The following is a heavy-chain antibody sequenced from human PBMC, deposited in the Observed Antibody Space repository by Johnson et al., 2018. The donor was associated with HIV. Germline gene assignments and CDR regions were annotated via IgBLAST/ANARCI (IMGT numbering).Heavy chain of an antibody. CDR3: AREDGSGWSTRGDDAFDI. V-gene: IGHV3-11*01. J-gene: IGHJ3*02. CDR1: GLTFSDYY. CDR2: ISSSGRT. D-gene: IGHD6-19*01. Sequence: QVQLVESGGGLVQPGGSLRLSCAASGLTFSDYYMSWIRQAPGKGLEWVSYISSSGRTFYADSVKGRFTISRDNSKNTLYLQMNSLRAEDTAVYYCAREDGSGWSTRGDDAFDIWGQGTMVTVSA.